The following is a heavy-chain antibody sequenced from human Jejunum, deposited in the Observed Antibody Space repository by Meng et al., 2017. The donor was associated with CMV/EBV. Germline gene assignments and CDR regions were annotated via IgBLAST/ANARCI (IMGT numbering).Heavy chain of an antibody. D-gene: IGHD6-19*01. CDR2: INTSAGNP. CDR3: ARDKIAVAGITGDY. V-gene: IGHV7-4-1*02. Sequence: QVQLVQSGSELNKPGASVKVSCKSSGYTFTISAMNWVRQAPGRGLERMGWINTSAGNPTYAQGFTGRFVFSLDTSVSTAYLQISSLKAEDTAVYYCARDKIAVAGITGDYWGQGTLVTVSS. CDR1: GYTFTISA. J-gene: IGHJ4*02.